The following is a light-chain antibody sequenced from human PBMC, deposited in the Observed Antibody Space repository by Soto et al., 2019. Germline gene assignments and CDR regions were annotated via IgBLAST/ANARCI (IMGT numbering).Light chain of an antibody. CDR2: GNN. J-gene: IGLJ3*02. Sequence: QSVLTQPPSVSGAPGQKVTISCTRSSSNIGAAYDVHRYQHLPGTAPKLLIYGNNNRPSGVPDRFSGSKSGTSASLAITGLQAEDEADYYCQSYDSSLSGWVFGGGTQLTVL. V-gene: IGLV1-40*01. CDR1: SSNIGAAYD. CDR3: QSYDSSLSGWV.